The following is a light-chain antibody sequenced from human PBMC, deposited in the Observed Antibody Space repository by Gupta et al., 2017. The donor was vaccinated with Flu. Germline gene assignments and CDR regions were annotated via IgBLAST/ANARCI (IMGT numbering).Light chain of an antibody. CDR3: QHYKNWPQWT. J-gene: IGKJ1*01. Sequence: EIVMTQSPATLSVSPGERATLSCRASQSVSSNLAWYQQKPGQAPRLLIYGASTRATGIPARFSGSGSGTEFTLTSSSRQSEDFAVYYCQHYKNWPQWTFGQGTKVEIK. CDR1: QSVSSN. CDR2: GAS. V-gene: IGKV3-15*01.